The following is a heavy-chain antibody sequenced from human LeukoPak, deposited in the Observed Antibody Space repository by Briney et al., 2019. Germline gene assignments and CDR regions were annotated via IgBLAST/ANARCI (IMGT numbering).Heavy chain of an antibody. CDR3: ARVAYSYVGDY. V-gene: IGHV3-33*01. J-gene: IGHJ4*02. CDR1: GFTFSSYG. CDR2: IWYDGSNK. Sequence: GGSLRLSCAASGFTFSSYGVHWVRQAPGKGLEWVAVIWYDGSNKYYADSVKGRFTISRDNSKNTLYLQMNSLRAEDTAVYYCARVAYSYVGDYWGQGTLVTVSS. D-gene: IGHD5-18*01.